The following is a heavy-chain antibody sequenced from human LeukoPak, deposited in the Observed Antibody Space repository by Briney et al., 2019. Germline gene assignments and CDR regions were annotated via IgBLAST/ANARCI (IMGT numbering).Heavy chain of an antibody. CDR1: GYSFTSYW. CDR2: IWPGDSDT. V-gene: IGHV5-51*01. CDR3: ARHRFSQSRDASDI. J-gene: IGHJ3*02. Sequence: GESLKISCKASGYSFTSYWIGWVRQMPGKGLEWMGIIWPGDSDTRYSPSFQGQATISVDKSISTAYLQWSSLKASDTAMYYCARHRFSQSRDASDIWGQGTMVTVSS. D-gene: IGHD6-19*01.